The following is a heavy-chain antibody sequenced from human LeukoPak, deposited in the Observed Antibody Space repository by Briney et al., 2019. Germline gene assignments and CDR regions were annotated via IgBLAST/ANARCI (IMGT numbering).Heavy chain of an antibody. J-gene: IGHJ3*02. CDR2: ISAYSGNK. V-gene: IGHV1-18*01. Sequence: HWASVTVSCRASGYTFTSYGMSWVRQAHGQGLEGMGWISAYSGNKNYAQKLQGRVTMNTETPRSTDYMEVRRQRSHDTAVYFCSRSDIVVVPAAIDAFVIWVQGTMVTVSS. D-gene: IGHD2-2*02. CDR1: GYTFTSYG. CDR3: SRSDIVVVPAAIDAFVI.